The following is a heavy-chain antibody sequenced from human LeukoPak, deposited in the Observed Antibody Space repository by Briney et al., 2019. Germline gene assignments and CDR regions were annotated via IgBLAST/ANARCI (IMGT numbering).Heavy chain of an antibody. V-gene: IGHV3-21*01. J-gene: IGHJ4*02. CDR3: ARERYSSSHDYFDY. CDR1: GFTFSSYS. CDR2: ISSSGTYI. D-gene: IGHD6-13*01. Sequence: AGGSLRLPCAASGFTFSSYSMNWVRQAPGKGLEWVSSISSSGTYIYYADSVRGRFTISRDNAKNSLYLQMNSLRAEDTAVYYCARERYSSSHDYFDYWGQGTLVTVSS.